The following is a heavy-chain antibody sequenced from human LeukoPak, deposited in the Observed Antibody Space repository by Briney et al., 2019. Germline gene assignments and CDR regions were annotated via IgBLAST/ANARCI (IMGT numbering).Heavy chain of an antibody. D-gene: IGHD3-10*01. Sequence: GGSLRLSCVASGFTFSSNGMHWVRQAPGKGLEWVTFIQYDGSKKYYADSVKGRFTISRDNSKNTLYLEMNSLRTEDTAVYYCAKDIGSYYDYWGQGILVTVSS. J-gene: IGHJ4*02. CDR3: AKDIGSYYDY. V-gene: IGHV3-30*02. CDR1: GFTFSSNG. CDR2: IQYDGSKK.